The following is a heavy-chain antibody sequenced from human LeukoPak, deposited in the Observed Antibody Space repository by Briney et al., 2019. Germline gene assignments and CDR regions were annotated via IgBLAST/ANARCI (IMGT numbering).Heavy chain of an antibody. Sequence: SETLSLTCTVSGGSISSYYWSWIRQPAGKGLEWIGRIYTSGSTNYNPSLKSRVTMSVDTSKNQFSLKLSSVTAADTAVYYCAITYYYGSAIDYWGQGTLVTVSS. J-gene: IGHJ4*02. V-gene: IGHV4-4*07. CDR3: AITYYYGSAIDY. CDR1: GGSISSYY. D-gene: IGHD3-10*01. CDR2: IYTSGST.